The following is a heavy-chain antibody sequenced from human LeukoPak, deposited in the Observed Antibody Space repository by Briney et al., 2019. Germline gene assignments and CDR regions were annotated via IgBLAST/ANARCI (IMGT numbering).Heavy chain of an antibody. CDR3: AKARLLSVALDDY. Sequence: GGSLRLSCAASGFTFSSYGIHCGREAPGTALEWLAFIRYDGSNKYYADSVKGRFTISRDNSKNTLYLQMNSLRAEDTAVYYCAKARLLSVALDDYWGQGTLVTVSS. V-gene: IGHV3-30*02. CDR1: GFTFSSYG. J-gene: IGHJ4*02. D-gene: IGHD3-10*01. CDR2: IRYDGSNK.